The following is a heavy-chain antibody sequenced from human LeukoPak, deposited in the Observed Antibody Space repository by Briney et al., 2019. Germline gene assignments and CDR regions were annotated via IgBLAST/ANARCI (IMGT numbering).Heavy chain of an antibody. D-gene: IGHD3-22*01. Sequence: GGSLRLSCAASGFTFSSYAMSWVRQAPGKGLEWVSAISGSGGSTYYADSVKGRFTISRDNSKNTLYLQMNSLRAEDTAVYYCAKDDRSITMIVVVIKGFDYWGQGTLVTVSS. V-gene: IGHV3-23*01. CDR3: AKDDRSITMIVVVIKGFDY. CDR1: GFTFSSYA. J-gene: IGHJ4*02. CDR2: ISGSGGST.